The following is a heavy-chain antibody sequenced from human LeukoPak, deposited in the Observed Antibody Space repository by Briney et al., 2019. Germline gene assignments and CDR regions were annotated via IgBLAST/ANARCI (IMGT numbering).Heavy chain of an antibody. CDR3: AKDGEGEVPTAIGY. CDR1: GGSISSGGYY. J-gene: IGHJ4*02. D-gene: IGHD2-2*01. CDR2: IYYSGST. V-gene: IGHV4-31*03. Sequence: SETLSLTCTVSGGSISSGGYYWSWIRQHPGKGLEWIGYIYYSGSTYYNPSLKSRVTISVDTSKNQFSLKLSSVTAEDTAIYFCAKDGEGEVPTAIGYWGQGTLVTVSS.